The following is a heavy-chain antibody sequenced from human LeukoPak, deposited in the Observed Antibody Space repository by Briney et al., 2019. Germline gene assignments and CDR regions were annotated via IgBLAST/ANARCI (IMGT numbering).Heavy chain of an antibody. J-gene: IGHJ6*02. CDR3: ARERWHCRGNDCYSVYYYGLDV. Sequence: ASVKVPCKASGYTFTNYAFHWVRQAPGQRLEWLGWINAGNDDTKYSQKFQARVTITRDTSASTVYMELSSLTSDDTAVYYCARERWHCRGNDCYSVYYYGLDVWGQGTTVTVSS. D-gene: IGHD2-15*01. V-gene: IGHV1-3*01. CDR1: GYTFTNYA. CDR2: INAGNDDT.